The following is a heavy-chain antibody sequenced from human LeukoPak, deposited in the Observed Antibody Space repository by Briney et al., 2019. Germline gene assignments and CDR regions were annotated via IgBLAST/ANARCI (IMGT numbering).Heavy chain of an antibody. CDR1: GFAFSSFG. D-gene: IGHD3-16*01. CDR2: ISYDGPNK. Sequence: GGSLGLSCAASGFAFSSFGMHWVRQAPGKGLEWVAVISYDGPNKYYADSVKGRFTISRDNSKNTLYLQMSSLRTEDTAVYYCAKDRTYGGPSDYWGQGTLVTVSS. J-gene: IGHJ4*02. V-gene: IGHV3-30*18. CDR3: AKDRTYGGPSDY.